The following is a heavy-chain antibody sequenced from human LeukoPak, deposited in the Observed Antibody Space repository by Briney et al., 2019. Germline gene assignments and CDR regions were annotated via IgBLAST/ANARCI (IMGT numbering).Heavy chain of an antibody. V-gene: IGHV3-20*04. CDR3: AKEKGANWDPFDY. CDR1: GFTFSSYA. J-gene: IGHJ4*02. D-gene: IGHD7-27*01. CDR2: INWNGETI. Sequence: GGSLRLSCAASGFTFSSYAMAWVRQAPGKGPEGVSGINWNGETIAYRDSVKGRFTISRDGARRSVYLQMNSLRDEDTALYYCAKEKGANWDPFDYWGRGTLVIVSS.